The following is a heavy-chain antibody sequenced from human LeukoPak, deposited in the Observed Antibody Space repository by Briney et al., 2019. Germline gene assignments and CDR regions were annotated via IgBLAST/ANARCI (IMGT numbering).Heavy chain of an antibody. CDR2: INHSGST. CDR3: ASLLWFGENNYYYYMDV. Sequence: SETLSLTCAVYGGSFSGYYWSWIRQPPGKGLEWIGEINHSGSTNYNPSLKSRVTISVDTSKNQFSLKLSSVTAADTAVYYCASLLWFGENNYYYYMDVWGKGTTVTVSS. V-gene: IGHV4-34*01. J-gene: IGHJ6*03. D-gene: IGHD3-10*01. CDR1: GGSFSGYY.